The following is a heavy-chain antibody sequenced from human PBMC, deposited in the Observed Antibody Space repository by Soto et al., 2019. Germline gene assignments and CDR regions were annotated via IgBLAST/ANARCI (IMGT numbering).Heavy chain of an antibody. D-gene: IGHD3-3*01. J-gene: IGHJ6*02. CDR1: GGSFSVYY. CDR3: ARGISYYDFWSGYRHYYGMDV. CDR2: INHSGST. Sequence: SETLSLTCAVYGGSFSVYYWSWIRHPPGKGLEWIGEINHSGSTNCNPSLKSRVTISVDTSKNQFSLKLSSVTAADTAVYYCARGISYYDFWSGYRHYYGMDVWGQGTTVTVSS. V-gene: IGHV4-34*01.